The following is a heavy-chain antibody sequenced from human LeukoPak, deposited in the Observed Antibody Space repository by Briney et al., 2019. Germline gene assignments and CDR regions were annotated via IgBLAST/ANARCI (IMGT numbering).Heavy chain of an antibody. Sequence: SETLSLTCTVSGGSISSSSYYWGWIRQPPGKGLEWIGSIYYSGSTYYNPSLKSRVTISVDTSKNQFSLKLSSVTAADTAVYYCAGTSWRGFDPWGQGTLVTVPS. V-gene: IGHV4-39*01. J-gene: IGHJ5*02. CDR1: GGSISSSSYY. CDR3: AGTSWRGFDP. CDR2: IYYSGST.